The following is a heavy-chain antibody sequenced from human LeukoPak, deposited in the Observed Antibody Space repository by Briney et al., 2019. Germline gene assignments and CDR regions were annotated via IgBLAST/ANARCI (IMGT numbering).Heavy chain of an antibody. CDR2: IYYSGST. J-gene: IGHJ5*02. CDR1: GGSISSGSYY. D-gene: IGHD1-1*01. CDR3: ARVSWNDEESYNWFDP. Sequence: PSETLSLTCTVSGGSISSGSYYWSWIRQPPGKGLEWIGSIYYSGSTYYNPSLKSRVTISVDTSKNQFSLKLSSVTAADTAVYYCARVSWNDEESYNWFDPWGQGTLVTVSS. V-gene: IGHV4-39*07.